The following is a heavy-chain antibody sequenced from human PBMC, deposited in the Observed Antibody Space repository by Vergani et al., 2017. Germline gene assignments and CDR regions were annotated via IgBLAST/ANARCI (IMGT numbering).Heavy chain of an antibody. CDR2: ISSSSSYI. J-gene: IGHJ6*03. V-gene: IGHV3-21*01. CDR1: GFTFSSYS. CDR3: ARDGSYCSGGSCYYFPYYYYYYMDV. D-gene: IGHD2-15*01. Sequence: EVQLVESGGGLVKPGGSLRLSCAASGFTFSSYSMNWVRQAPGKGLEWVSSISSSSSYIYYADSVKGRFTISRDNAKNSLYRQMNSLRADDTAVYYCARDGSYCSGGSCYYFPYYYYYYMDVWGKGATVTVSS.